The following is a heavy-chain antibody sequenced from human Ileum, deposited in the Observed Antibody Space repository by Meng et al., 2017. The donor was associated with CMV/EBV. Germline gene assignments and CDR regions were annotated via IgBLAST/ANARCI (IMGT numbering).Heavy chain of an antibody. V-gene: IGHV4-59*01. J-gene: IGHJ6*02. CDR2: IYYSGST. CDR3: ARAWYSSTPIINFAMDV. CDR1: GGSISSYY. Sequence: SETLSLTCTVSGGSISSYYWSWIRQPPGKGLEWIGYIYYSGSTNYNPSLKSRVTISVDTSKNQFSLKLSSVTAADTAVYYCARAWYSSTPIINFAMDVWGQGTTVTVSS. D-gene: IGHD6-13*01.